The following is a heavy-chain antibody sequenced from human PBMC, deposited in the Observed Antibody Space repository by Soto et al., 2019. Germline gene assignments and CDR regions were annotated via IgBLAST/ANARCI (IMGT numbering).Heavy chain of an antibody. Sequence: GGSLRLSCAASGFTFSSYAMSWVRQAQGKGLEWVSAISGSGGSTYYADSVKGRFTISRDNSKNTLYLQMNSLSAEDTAVYYCAKHPYSYGFSTNFDYWGQGTLVTVSS. D-gene: IGHD5-18*01. CDR2: ISGSGGST. V-gene: IGHV3-23*01. CDR3: AKHPYSYGFSTNFDY. J-gene: IGHJ4*02. CDR1: GFTFSSYA.